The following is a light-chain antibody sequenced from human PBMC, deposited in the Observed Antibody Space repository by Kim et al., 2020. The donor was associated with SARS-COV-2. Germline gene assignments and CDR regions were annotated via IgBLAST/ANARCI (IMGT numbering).Light chain of an antibody. CDR1: SSDVGGHNY. J-gene: IGLJ3*02. V-gene: IGLV2-11*01. CDR3: CSYAGNFRV. CDR2: DVT. Sequence: GQSVTISCTGTSSDVGGHNYVSWYQQHPGKAPKLMIYDVTKRPSGVPDRFSGSKSGNTASLTISGLQAEDEADYYCCSYAGNFRVFGGGTQLTVL.